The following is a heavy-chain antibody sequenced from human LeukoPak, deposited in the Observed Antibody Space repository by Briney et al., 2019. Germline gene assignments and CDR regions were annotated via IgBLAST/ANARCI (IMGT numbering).Heavy chain of an antibody. Sequence: SVKVSCKASGGTFSSYAISWVRQAPGQGREWMGRIIPILGIANYAQKFQGRVTITADKSTSTAYMELSSLRSEDTAVYYCARDYDFWSGWYYFDYWGQGTLVTVSS. CDR2: IIPILGIA. CDR1: GGTFSSYA. V-gene: IGHV1-69*04. J-gene: IGHJ4*02. D-gene: IGHD3-3*01. CDR3: ARDYDFWSGWYYFDY.